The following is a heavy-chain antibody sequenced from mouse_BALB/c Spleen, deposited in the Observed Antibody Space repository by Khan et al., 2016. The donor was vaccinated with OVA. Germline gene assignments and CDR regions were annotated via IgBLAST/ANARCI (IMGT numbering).Heavy chain of an antibody. CDR2: INYSGST. V-gene: IGHV3-8*02. D-gene: IGHD1-1*01. Sequence: VQLQQSGPSLVKPSQTLSLTCSVTGDSITSGYWNWIRKFPGNKLEYMGYINYSGSTYYNPSIKSRISIIRDTSKKQYYMPLNTVTTEDTTAYYCARPGSGCVDWYFDVWGAGTTVTVAS. J-gene: IGHJ1*01. CDR1: GDSITSGY. CDR3: ARPGSGCVDWYFDV.